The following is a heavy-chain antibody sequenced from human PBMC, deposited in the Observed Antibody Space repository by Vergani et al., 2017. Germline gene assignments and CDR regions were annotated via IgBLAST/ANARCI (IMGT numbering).Heavy chain of an antibody. D-gene: IGHD1-26*01. V-gene: IGHV3-23*01. CDR2: ISGSGGST. J-gene: IGHJ4*02. CDR3: AGGVGDY. CDR1: GFTFSSYA. Sequence: EVQLLESGGGLVQPGWSLRLSCAASGFTFSSYAMSWVRQAPGMGLEWVSAISGSGGSTYYADSVKGRFTISRDNAKNSLYLQMNSLRAEDTAVYYCAGGVGDYWGQGTLVTVSS.